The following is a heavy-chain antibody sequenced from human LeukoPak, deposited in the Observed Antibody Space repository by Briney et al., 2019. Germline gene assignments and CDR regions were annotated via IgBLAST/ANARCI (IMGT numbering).Heavy chain of an antibody. Sequence: HTGGSLRLSCAASGFSFTNYAMSWVRQAPGKGLEWVSAISGSGGSTYHADSVKGRFTISRGNSRYTLYLQMNSLRVEDTAVYYCATHMTSVTTSLEYWGQGTLVTVSS. D-gene: IGHD4-17*01. CDR3: ATHMTSVTTSLEY. CDR1: GFSFTNYA. V-gene: IGHV3-23*01. J-gene: IGHJ4*02. CDR2: ISGSGGST.